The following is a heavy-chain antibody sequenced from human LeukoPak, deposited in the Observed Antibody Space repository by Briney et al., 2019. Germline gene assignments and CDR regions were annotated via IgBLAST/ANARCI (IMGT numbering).Heavy chain of an antibody. V-gene: IGHV1-69*13. CDR3: ARDLGDYYDSSGH. J-gene: IGHJ4*02. Sequence: GASVKVSCKASGGTFSKYTISWVRQRPGQGLEWMGGITPLFGTANYAQKFQGRVTITADESTSTAYMELSSLRSEDTAVYYCARDLGDYYDSSGHWGQGTLVTVSS. D-gene: IGHD3-22*01. CDR1: GGTFSKYT. CDR2: ITPLFGTA.